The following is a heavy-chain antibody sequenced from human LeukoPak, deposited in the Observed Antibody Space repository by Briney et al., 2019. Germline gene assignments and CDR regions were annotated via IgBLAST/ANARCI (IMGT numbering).Heavy chain of an antibody. Sequence: ASVKVSFKTSGYTFTGYYMHWVRQAPGQGLEWMGWINPNSGGTNYAQNFQGRVTMTRDTSISTAYMELSRLSSDDTAVYYCAPTGARMYYFDYWGQGTLVIVSS. CDR3: APTGARMYYFDY. J-gene: IGHJ4*02. D-gene: IGHD7-27*01. CDR1: GYTFTGYY. CDR2: INPNSGGT. V-gene: IGHV1-2*02.